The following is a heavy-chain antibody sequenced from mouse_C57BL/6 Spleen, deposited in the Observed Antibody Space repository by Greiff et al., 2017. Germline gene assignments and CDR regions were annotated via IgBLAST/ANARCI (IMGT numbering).Heavy chain of an antibody. CDR1: GYSITSGYY. J-gene: IGHJ1*03. V-gene: IGHV3-6*01. CDR2: ISYDGSN. CDR3: ARGGYYGSSYGYFDV. Sequence: ESGPGLVKPSQSLSLTCSVTGYSITSGYYWNWIRQFPGNKLEWMGYISYDGSNNYNPSLKNRISITRDTSKNQFFLKLNSVTTEDTATYYCARGGYYGSSYGYFDVWGTGTTVTVSS. D-gene: IGHD1-1*01.